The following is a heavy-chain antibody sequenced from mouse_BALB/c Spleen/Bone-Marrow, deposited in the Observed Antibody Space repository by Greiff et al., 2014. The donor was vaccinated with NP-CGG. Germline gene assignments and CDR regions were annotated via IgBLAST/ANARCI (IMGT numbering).Heavy chain of an antibody. Sequence: VKLMEPGAELAKPGASVKMSCKASGYTFTSYTMHWVKQRPGQGLEWIGYINPSSGYTNYNQKFKDKATLTADKSSSTAYMQLSSLTSEDSAVYYCARAAYYRYDGGAWFAYWGQGTLVTVSA. J-gene: IGHJ3*01. V-gene: IGHV1-4*01. CDR1: GYTFTSYT. CDR3: ARAAYYRYDGGAWFAY. D-gene: IGHD2-14*01. CDR2: INPSSGYT.